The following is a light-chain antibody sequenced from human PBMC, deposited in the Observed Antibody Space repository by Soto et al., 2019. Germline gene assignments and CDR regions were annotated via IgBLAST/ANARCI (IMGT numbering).Light chain of an antibody. CDR1: QSISSY. V-gene: IGKV1-39*01. CDR3: QQSYSTPWT. Sequence: DIQLTQTPSTLSASVGDEVTITCRASQSISSYLNWYQQKPGKAPKLLIYAASNLQSGVPSRFSGSGSGTDFTLTISSLQPEDFATYYCQQSYSTPWTFGQGTKVDIK. J-gene: IGKJ1*01. CDR2: AAS.